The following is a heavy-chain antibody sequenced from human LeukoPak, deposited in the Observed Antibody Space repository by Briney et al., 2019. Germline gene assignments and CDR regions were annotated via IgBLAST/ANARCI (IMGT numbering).Heavy chain of an antibody. CDR1: GFTFSTYD. D-gene: IGHD2-15*01. CDR3: ARFHCSGGGCRISYFNMDV. J-gene: IGHJ6*02. CDR2: ITTSSSYI. Sequence: GGSLRLSCAASGFTFSTYDMSWVRQAPGKGLEWVSSITTSSSYIYYADSVRGRFAISRDNAKNSLYLQMNGLRADDTALYYCARFHCSGGGCRISYFNMDVWGQGTTVTVSS. V-gene: IGHV3-21*01.